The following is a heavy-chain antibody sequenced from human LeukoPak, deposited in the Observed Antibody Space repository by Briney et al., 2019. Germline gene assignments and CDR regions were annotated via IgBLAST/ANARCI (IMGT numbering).Heavy chain of an antibody. D-gene: IGHD5-18*01. CDR1: GYTFTGYY. CDR2: INPNSGGT. J-gene: IGHJ5*02. V-gene: IGHV1-2*02. Sequence: ASVKVSCKASGYTFTGYYMHWVRQAPGQGLEWMGWINPNSGGTNYAQKFQGRVTMTRDTSISTAYMELSRLRSDDTAVYYCARATDTAMVTGWFDPWGQGTLVTVSS. CDR3: ARATDTAMVTGWFDP.